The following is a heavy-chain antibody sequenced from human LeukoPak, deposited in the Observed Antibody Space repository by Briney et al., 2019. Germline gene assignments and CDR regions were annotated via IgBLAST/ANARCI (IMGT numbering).Heavy chain of an antibody. D-gene: IGHD3-22*01. CDR1: GFSFNNFA. V-gene: IGHV3-23*01. J-gene: IGHJ4*02. CDR3: VRLGDSSGYYDY. Sequence: GGSLRLSCAASGFSFNNFAMSWVRQAPGKGLEWVSSISGNGGSTYYADSVKGRFTISRDNAKNALNLQLNSLRAEDTAVYFCVRLGDSSGYYDYWGQGTLVTVSS. CDR2: ISGNGGST.